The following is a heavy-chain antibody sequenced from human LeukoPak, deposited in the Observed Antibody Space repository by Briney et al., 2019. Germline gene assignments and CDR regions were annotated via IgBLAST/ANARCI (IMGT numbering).Heavy chain of an antibody. Sequence: GESLKIACKGSGYSFTSYWIGWVRQMPREGLEGMGIIFPGDPDTRYSPSFQGRVTISADESISTAYLQWICLKAADTAMYCCSRHWPYKVAYWGRGPVTTVSS. V-gene: IGHV5-51*01. CDR2: IFPGDPDT. D-gene: IGHD3-10*01. J-gene: IGHJ4*02. CDR1: GYSFTSYW. CDR3: SRHWPYKVAY.